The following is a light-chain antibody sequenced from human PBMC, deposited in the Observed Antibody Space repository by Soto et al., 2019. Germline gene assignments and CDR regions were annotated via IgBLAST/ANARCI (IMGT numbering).Light chain of an antibody. CDR3: SSYTSSSTLVV. Sequence: QSVLTQPPSVSGSPGQSVTISCTGTSSDVGNYNRVSWYQQPPGTAPKLIIYEVNNRPSGVPDRFSGSKSGNTASLTISGLQVEDEADYYCSSYTSSSTLVVFGGGTKLTVL. CDR1: SSDVGNYNR. CDR2: EVN. V-gene: IGLV2-18*02. J-gene: IGLJ2*01.